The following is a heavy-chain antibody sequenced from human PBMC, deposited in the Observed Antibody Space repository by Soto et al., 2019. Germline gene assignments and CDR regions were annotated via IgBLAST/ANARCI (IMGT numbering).Heavy chain of an antibody. V-gene: IGHV1-69*13. D-gene: IGHD6-13*01. J-gene: IGHJ1*01. CDR1: GGTFSSYR. Sequence: ASVNVSCKSSGGTFSSYRINWVRQAPGQGLEWVGWIVPIYRTADYAQKFQGRVTITADESARTSYMELRSLKSQDTAVYYCVRDSGAKLSSSWGQGTLVTVSS. CDR3: VRDSGAKLSSS. CDR2: IVPIYRTA.